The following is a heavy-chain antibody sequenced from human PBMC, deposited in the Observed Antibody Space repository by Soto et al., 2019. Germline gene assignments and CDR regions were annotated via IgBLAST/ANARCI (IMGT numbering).Heavy chain of an antibody. J-gene: IGHJ6*02. CDR1: GGSISSGGYY. CDR2: IYYSGST. CDR3: AASCVGCGGFNYYGMDV. Sequence: QVQLQESGPGLVKPSQTLSLTCTVSGGSISSGGYYWSWIRQHPGKGLEWIGYIYYSGSTYYNPSLKGRVTLSVDTSKNQFSLKLSSVTAADTAVYYCAASCVGCGGFNYYGMDVWGQGTTVTVSS. V-gene: IGHV4-31*03. D-gene: IGHD2-21*01.